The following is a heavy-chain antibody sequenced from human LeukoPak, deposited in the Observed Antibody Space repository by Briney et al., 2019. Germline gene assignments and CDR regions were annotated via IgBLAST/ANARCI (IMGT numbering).Heavy chain of an antibody. CDR2: IGRDGGGI. J-gene: IGHJ4*02. V-gene: IGHV3-23*01. D-gene: IGHD5/OR15-5a*01. CDR3: AKYAPPSTMVTRFFDY. CDR1: GFSLSSYA. Sequence: GGSLRLSCAASGFSLSSYAMTWVRQAPGKGLEWVSVIGRDGGGIQYADSVKGRFSISRDTSKNTLYLQMNSLSAEDTAVYYCAKYAPPSTMVTRFFDYWGQGTLVTVSS.